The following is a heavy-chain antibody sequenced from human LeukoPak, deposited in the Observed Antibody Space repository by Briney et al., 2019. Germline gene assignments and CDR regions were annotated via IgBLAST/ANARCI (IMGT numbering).Heavy chain of an antibody. J-gene: IGHJ4*02. D-gene: IGHD3-22*01. V-gene: IGHV3-21*01. Sequence: ESGGSLRLSCAASGFTFSSYSMNWVRQAPGKGLEWVSSISGGSNYIYYADSVKGRFTISRDNAKNSLYLQMNSLRVEDTAVYYCATEVEFYSNGLYGDYWGPETLVTVSS. CDR2: ISGGSNYI. CDR1: GFTFSSYS. CDR3: ATEVEFYSNGLYGDY.